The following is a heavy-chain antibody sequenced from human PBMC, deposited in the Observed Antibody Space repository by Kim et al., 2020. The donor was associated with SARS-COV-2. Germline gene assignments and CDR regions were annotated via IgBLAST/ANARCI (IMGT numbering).Heavy chain of an antibody. CDR1: GFTFSSFS. Sequence: GGSLRLSCAASGFTFSSFSMNWVRQAPGKGLEWVSSISRSSSYIYYADSVKGRFTISRDNAKNSLYLQMNSLRAEDTAVYYCAREVTEGSSSLYDFWSGYDVRYYGMDVWGQGTTVTVSS. D-gene: IGHD3-3*01. J-gene: IGHJ6*02. CDR3: AREVTEGSSSLYDFWSGYDVRYYGMDV. V-gene: IGHV3-21*01. CDR2: ISRSSSYI.